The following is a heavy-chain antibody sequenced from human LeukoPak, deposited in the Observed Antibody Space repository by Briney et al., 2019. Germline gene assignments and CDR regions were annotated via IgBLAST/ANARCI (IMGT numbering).Heavy chain of an antibody. D-gene: IGHD1-26*01. J-gene: IGHJ3*02. CDR1: GGSISSGGYS. CDR3: ARVGSTDAFDI. Sequence: PSQILSLTCAVPGGSISSGGYSWSWIRQPPGKGLDWIGYIYHSGSTYYNPSLKSRVTISVDRSKNQFSLKLSSVTAADTAVYYCARVGSTDAFDIWGQGTMVTVSS. V-gene: IGHV4-30-2*01. CDR2: IYHSGST.